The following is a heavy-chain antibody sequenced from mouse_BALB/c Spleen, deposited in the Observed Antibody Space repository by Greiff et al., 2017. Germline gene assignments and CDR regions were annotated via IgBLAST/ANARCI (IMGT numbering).Heavy chain of an antibody. V-gene: IGHV5-6*01. CDR2: ISSGGSYT. CDR3: ARLSLTLYAMDY. D-gene: IGHD4-1*01. J-gene: IGHJ4*01. Sequence: EVHLVESGGDLVKPGGSLKLSCAASGFTFSSYGMSWVRQTPDKRLEWVATISSGGSYTYYPDSVKGRFTISRDNAKNTLYLQMSSLKSEDTAMYYCARLSLTLYAMDYWGQGTSVTVSS. CDR1: GFTFSSYG.